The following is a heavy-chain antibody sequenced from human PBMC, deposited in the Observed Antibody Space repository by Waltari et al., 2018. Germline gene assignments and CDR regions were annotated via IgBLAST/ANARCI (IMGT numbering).Heavy chain of an antibody. CDR3: ARAVSIDRIVVVTHFDY. J-gene: IGHJ4*02. D-gene: IGHD3-22*01. V-gene: IGHV4-30-4*08. CDR1: GASVRSGDFC. Sequence: QVQLQESGPGLVKPSQTLALTGAVSGASVRSGDFCWSWIRQPPGKGLEWIGYICYSGSTYDNPSLKSRLSMSVDTSKNQFSLNLNSVTAADTAMYYCARAVSIDRIVVVTHFDYWGQGTLVTVSS. CDR2: ICYSGST.